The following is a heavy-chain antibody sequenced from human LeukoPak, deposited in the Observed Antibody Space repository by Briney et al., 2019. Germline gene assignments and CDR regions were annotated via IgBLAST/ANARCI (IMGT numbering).Heavy chain of an antibody. CDR2: ISGGGGST. Sequence: PGGSLRLSCAASGFTFSSYAMSWVRQAPEKGLEWVSAISGGGGSTYYADSVKGRFTISRDNSKNTLYLQMNSLRAEDTAVYYCAKFRDDYGGNDFDYWGQGTLVTVSS. D-gene: IGHD4-23*01. CDR3: AKFRDDYGGNDFDY. V-gene: IGHV3-23*01. CDR1: GFTFSSYA. J-gene: IGHJ4*02.